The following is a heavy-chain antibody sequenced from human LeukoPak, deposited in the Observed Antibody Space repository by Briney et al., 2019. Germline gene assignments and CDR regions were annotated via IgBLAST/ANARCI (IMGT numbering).Heavy chain of an antibody. CDR1: GFTFSSYA. CDR3: AKDVVVGATRGHFDY. CDR2: ISGSGGST. V-gene: IGHV3-23*01. Sequence: AGGSLRLSCAASGFTFSSYAMSWVRQAPGKGLEWVSAISGSGGSTYYADSVKGRFTISRDNSKNTLYLQVNSLRAEDTAVYYCAKDVVVGATRGHFDYWGQGTLVTVSS. D-gene: IGHD1-26*01. J-gene: IGHJ4*02.